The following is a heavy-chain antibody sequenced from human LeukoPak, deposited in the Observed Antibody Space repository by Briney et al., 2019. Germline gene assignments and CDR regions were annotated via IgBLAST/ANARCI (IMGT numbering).Heavy chain of an antibody. J-gene: IGHJ4*02. D-gene: IGHD5-12*01. CDR1: GFTFDDYA. CDR2: ISWNSGSI. CDR3: AKAPNSGYTYYFDY. V-gene: IGHV3-9*01. Sequence: GRSLRLSCAASGFTFDDYAMHWVRQPPGKGLEWVSGISWNSGSIGYADSVKGRFTISRDNAKNSLYLQMNSLRPEDTALYYCAKAPNSGYTYYFDYWGQGTLVTVSS.